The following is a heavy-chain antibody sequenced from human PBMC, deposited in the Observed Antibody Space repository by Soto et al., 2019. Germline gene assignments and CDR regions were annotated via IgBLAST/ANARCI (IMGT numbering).Heavy chain of an antibody. Sequence: QVQLVQSGAEVKKPGSSVKVSCKASGGTFSSYAISWVRQAPGQGLEWMGGIIPIFGTANYAQKFQGRVTITADESTSTAYMVLSSLRSEDTAVYYCARDQRADIVVVVAATYYYYYGMDVWGQGTTVTVSS. J-gene: IGHJ6*02. V-gene: IGHV1-69*12. CDR3: ARDQRADIVVVVAATYYYYYGMDV. D-gene: IGHD2-15*01. CDR2: IIPIFGTA. CDR1: GGTFSSYA.